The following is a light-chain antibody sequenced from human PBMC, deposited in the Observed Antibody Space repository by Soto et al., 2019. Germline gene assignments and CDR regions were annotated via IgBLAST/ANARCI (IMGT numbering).Light chain of an antibody. V-gene: IGLV1-44*01. CDR1: GSNIGSDT. CDR3: AAWDDSLNGVV. J-gene: IGLJ2*01. Sequence: QSVLTQPPSASGTPGQRVTISCSGSGSNIGSDTVNWYQQLPGTAPKLLIYSINQRPSGVPDRFSGSKSGTSASLAISGLQSDHEADYYCAAWDDSLNGVVFGGGTKLTVL. CDR2: SIN.